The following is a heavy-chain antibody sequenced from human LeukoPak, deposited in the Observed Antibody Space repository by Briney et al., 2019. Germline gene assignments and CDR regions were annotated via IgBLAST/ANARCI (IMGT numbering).Heavy chain of an antibody. V-gene: IGHV5-51*01. Sequence: GESLKISCKGSGYSFTSYWIGWVRQMPGKGLEWMGIIYPGDSDTRYSPSFQGQVTISADKSISTAYLQWSSLKASDTAMYYCAGGEGDYFPSTLTPGFDYWGQGTLVTVSS. J-gene: IGHJ4*02. D-gene: IGHD2/OR15-2a*01. CDR3: AGGEGDYFPSTLTPGFDY. CDR2: IYPGDSDT. CDR1: GYSFTSYW.